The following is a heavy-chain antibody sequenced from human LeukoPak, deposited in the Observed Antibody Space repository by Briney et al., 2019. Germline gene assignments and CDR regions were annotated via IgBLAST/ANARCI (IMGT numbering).Heavy chain of an antibody. Sequence: ESGPALVKPTQTLTLTCTFSGFSLSTSGMCVSWIRQPPGKALEWLARIDWDDDKYYSTSLETRLTISKDTSKNQVVLTMTNMDPVDTATYYCARTHRDWYLDYRGQGTLVTVSS. CDR1: GFSLSTSGMC. V-gene: IGHV2-70*11. J-gene: IGHJ4*02. CDR2: IDWDDDK. D-gene: IGHD3/OR15-3a*01. CDR3: ARTHRDWYLDY.